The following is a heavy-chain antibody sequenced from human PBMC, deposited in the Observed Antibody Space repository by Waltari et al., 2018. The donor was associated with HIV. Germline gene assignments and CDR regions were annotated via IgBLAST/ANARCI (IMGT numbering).Heavy chain of an antibody. CDR1: GFPFTNYP. V-gene: IGHV3-30-3*02. CDR2: ISYDGTNK. J-gene: IGHJ4*02. Sequence: QALVVQSGGGVVPPGGSLRLSCAASGFPFTNYPMNWVRQAPGQGLEWVAVISYDGTNKYHADSVQGRFTISRDNSQNMLYLQMNSLRSEDTAVYYCASGYCGTTSCYPSAYWGQGTLVAVSS. CDR3: ASGYCGTTSCYPSAY. D-gene: IGHD2-2*03.